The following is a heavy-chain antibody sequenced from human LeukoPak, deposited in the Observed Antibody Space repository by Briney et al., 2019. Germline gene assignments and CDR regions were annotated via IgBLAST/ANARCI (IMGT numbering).Heavy chain of an antibody. J-gene: IGHJ4*02. D-gene: IGHD7-27*01. CDR1: GFTFDDYG. CDR3: ARRNWGSNYFDY. V-gene: IGHV3-20*04. CDR2: INWNGGST. Sequence: GGSLRLSCAASGFTFDDYGRSWVRQAPGKGLEWVSGINWNGGSTGYADSVKGRFTISRDNAKNSLYLQMNSLRAEDTALYYCARRNWGSNYFDYWGQGTLVTVSS.